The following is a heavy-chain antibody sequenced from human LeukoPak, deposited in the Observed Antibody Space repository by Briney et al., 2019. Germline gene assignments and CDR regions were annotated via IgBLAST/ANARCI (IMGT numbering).Heavy chain of an antibody. V-gene: IGHV1-58*01. CDR1: GFTFTSSA. J-gene: IGHJ3*02. D-gene: IGHD2-2*01. CDR3: VIGYCSSTSCSVFIDAFDI. Sequence: SVKVSCKASGFTFTSSAVQWVRQARGQRLEWIGWIVVGSGNTNYAQKFQERVTITRDMSTSTAYMELSSLRSEDTAVYYCVIGYCSSTSCSVFIDAFDIWGQGTMVTVSS. CDR2: IVVGSGNT.